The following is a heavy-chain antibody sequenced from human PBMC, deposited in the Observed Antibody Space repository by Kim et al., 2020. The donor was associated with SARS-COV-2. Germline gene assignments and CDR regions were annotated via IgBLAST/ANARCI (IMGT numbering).Heavy chain of an antibody. CDR2: ISGSTGYT. CDR3: ARAWDGAASMYAFDV. J-gene: IGHJ3*01. CDR1: GFTFSDYY. V-gene: IGHV3-11*05. Sequence: GGSLRLSCAASGFTFSDYYMSWIRQAPGKGLEWLSYISGSTGYTNYADSVKGRFTISRDNANHSLYLQMNSLRAEDTAVYYCARAWDGAASMYAFDVWG. D-gene: IGHD2-2*01.